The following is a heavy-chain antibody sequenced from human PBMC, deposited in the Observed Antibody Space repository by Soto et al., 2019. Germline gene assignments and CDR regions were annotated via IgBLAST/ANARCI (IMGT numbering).Heavy chain of an antibody. D-gene: IGHD4-17*01. V-gene: IGHV3-74*03. CDR1: GFTFSNSW. Sequence: EVQLVESGGGLVQPGGSLRLSCAVSGFTFSNSWMHWVRQVPGKGLEWVSRINTDGTRTTYADSVKGRFIISRDNAKNTAFLQMNSLRADDTDMYHCVVNLLTTMPTGDYWGQGTLVTVSS. J-gene: IGHJ4*02. CDR2: INTDGTRT. CDR3: VVNLLTTMPTGDY.